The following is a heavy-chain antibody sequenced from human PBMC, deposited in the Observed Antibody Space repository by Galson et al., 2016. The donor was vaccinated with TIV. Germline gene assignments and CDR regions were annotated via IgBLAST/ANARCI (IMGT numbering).Heavy chain of an antibody. CDR1: GYKFTPYW. CDR3: ARRAASSTNESCYDLGGMDV. J-gene: IGHJ6*02. Sequence: QSGAEVKKPGESLKISCEGSGYKFTPYWIAWVRQMPGKGLEWMGAIYPGDSDTKYSPSSQGQVTISAGKSITTAYLQWSSLKASDTAIYYCARRAASSTNESCYDLGGMDVWGQGTTVIVSS. D-gene: IGHD2-8*01. V-gene: IGHV5-51*01. CDR2: IYPGDSDT.